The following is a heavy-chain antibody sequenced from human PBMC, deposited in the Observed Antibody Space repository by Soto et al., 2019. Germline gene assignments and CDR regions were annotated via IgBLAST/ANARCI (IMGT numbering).Heavy chain of an antibody. CDR2: INHSGST. D-gene: IGHD7-27*01. CDR1: GGSFSGYY. V-gene: IGHV4-34*01. Sequence: SETLSLTCAVYGGSFSGYYWSWIRQPPGKGLEWIGEINHSGSTNYNPSLKSRVTISVDTSKHQFSLKLSSVTAADTAVYYCARGQENLGTNYYYYGMDVWGQGTTVTVSS. CDR3: ARGQENLGTNYYYYGMDV. J-gene: IGHJ6*02.